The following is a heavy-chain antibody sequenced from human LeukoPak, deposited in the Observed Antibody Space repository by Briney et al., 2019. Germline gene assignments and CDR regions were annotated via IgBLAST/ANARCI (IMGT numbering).Heavy chain of an antibody. V-gene: IGHV7-4-1*02. Sequence: ASVKVSCKASGYTFTSYAMNWVRQAAGQGREWMGWINTNTGNPTYAQGFTGRFVFSLDTSVSTAYLQISSLKTEDTAVYYCARGHLPKFDYWGQGTLFTVSS. CDR1: GYTFTSYA. J-gene: IGHJ4*02. CDR3: ARGHLPKFDY. CDR2: INTNTGNP.